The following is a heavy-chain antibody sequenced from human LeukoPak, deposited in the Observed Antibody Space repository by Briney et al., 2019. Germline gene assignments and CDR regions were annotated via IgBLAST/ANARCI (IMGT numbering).Heavy chain of an antibody. CDR3: ARHADGGTFPLDY. CDR2: IYYSGTT. Sequence: SETLSLTSTVPGGSLNSFWSWFRQPPGKGLEWIGWIYYSGTTKYNPSLKSRVTISIDTSKNQFSLKVSSVTAADTAVYYCARHADGGTFPLDYWGQGYLVSVSS. D-gene: IGHD1-26*01. CDR1: GGSLNSF. V-gene: IGHV4-59*08. J-gene: IGHJ4*02.